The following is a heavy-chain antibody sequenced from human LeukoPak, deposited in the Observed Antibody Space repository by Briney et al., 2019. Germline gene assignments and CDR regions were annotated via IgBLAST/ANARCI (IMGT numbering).Heavy chain of an antibody. V-gene: IGHV3-30*18. J-gene: IGHJ4*02. CDR3: AKEADIVVVVAYTGFDY. CDR1: GFTFSSYG. Sequence: PGGSLRLSCAASGFTFSSYGMHWVRQAPGKGLEWVAVISYDGSNKYYADSVKGRFTISRDNSKNTLYLQMNSLRAEDTAVYYCAKEADIVVVVAYTGFDYWGQGTLVTVSS. CDR2: ISYDGSNK. D-gene: IGHD2-15*01.